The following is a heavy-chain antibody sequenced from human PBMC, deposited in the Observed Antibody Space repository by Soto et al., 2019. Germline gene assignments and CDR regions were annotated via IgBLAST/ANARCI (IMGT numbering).Heavy chain of an antibody. J-gene: IGHJ4*02. CDR1: GFAFRTYS. V-gene: IGHV3-21*01. CDR3: ARDLGVTATGPSLDY. D-gene: IGHD2-8*01. Sequence: GGSLRLSCAASGFAFRTYSMNWVRQVPGKGLEWVSGISSTSTYIFYADSVKSRFSISRDNAKNSLYLQMNSLRAEDTAVYYCARDLGVTATGPSLDYWGQGAQVTVSS. CDR2: ISSTSTYI.